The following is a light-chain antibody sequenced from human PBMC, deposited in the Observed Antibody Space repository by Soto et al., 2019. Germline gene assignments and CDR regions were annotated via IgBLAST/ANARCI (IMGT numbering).Light chain of an antibody. V-gene: IGLV2-14*03. Sequence: QSALTQPASVSGSPGQSITISCTGTSSDVGGYNYVSWYQHHPGKAPKLMMYDVSSRPPGVSNRFSGSKSGNTASLTISGLQAEDEEDYSCSSYTSSSTLDVFGTGTKVTVL. CDR3: SSYTSSSTLDV. J-gene: IGLJ1*01. CDR2: DVS. CDR1: SSDVGGYNY.